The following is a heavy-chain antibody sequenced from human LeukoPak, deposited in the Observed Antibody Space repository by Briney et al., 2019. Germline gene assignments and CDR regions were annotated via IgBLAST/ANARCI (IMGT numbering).Heavy chain of an antibody. J-gene: IGHJ5*02. Sequence: SETLSLTCTVSGGSISSYYWSWIRQPARKGLEWIGRIYTSGSTNYNPSLKSRVTMSVDTSKNQFSLKLSSVTAADTAVYYCARVEAPYSSSSGNWFDPWGQGTLVTVSS. CDR3: ARVEAPYSSSSGNWFDP. CDR1: GGSISSYY. D-gene: IGHD6-6*01. V-gene: IGHV4-4*07. CDR2: IYTSGST.